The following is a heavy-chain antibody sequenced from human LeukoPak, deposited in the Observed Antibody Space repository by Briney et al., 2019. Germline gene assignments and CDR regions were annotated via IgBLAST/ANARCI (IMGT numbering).Heavy chain of an antibody. V-gene: IGHV4-61*02. CDR3: ARDYSGSYGY. Sequence: SETLSLTCTVSGGSINSGSYYWSWIRQPAGTGLEWIGRIYTSGSTNYNPSLKSRVTISVDTSKNHFSLKLSSVTAADTAVYYCARDYSGSYGYWGQGTLVTVSS. D-gene: IGHD1-26*01. CDR2: IYTSGST. J-gene: IGHJ4*02. CDR1: GGSINSGSYY.